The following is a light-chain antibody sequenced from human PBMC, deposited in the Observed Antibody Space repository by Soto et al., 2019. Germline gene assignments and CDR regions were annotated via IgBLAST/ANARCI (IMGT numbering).Light chain of an antibody. V-gene: IGKV1-5*01. CDR1: QSITIW. CDR3: QQYNSYSWT. CDR2: DAS. J-gene: IGKJ1*01. Sequence: DIQMPQSPSTLSASVGDRVTITCRASQSITIWLAWYQQKPGKAPKLLIFDASSLESGFPSRFSGSGSGTEFTLTIISLQPDDFATCDCQQYNSYSWTFGQGTKVEIK.